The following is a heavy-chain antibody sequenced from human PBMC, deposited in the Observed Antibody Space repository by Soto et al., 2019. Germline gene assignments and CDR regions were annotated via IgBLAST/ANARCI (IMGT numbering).Heavy chain of an antibody. D-gene: IGHD3-3*01. V-gene: IGHV4-34*01. CDR2: INHSGST. CDR1: GGSFSGYY. J-gene: IGHJ4*02. Sequence: PSETLSLTCAVYGGSFSGYYWSWIRQPPGKGLEWIGEINHSGSTNYNPSLKSRVTISVDTSKNQFSLKLSSVTAADTAVYYCARGRGIFGVVIRRYYFEYWGQGTLVTVSS. CDR3: ARGRGIFGVVIRRYYFEY.